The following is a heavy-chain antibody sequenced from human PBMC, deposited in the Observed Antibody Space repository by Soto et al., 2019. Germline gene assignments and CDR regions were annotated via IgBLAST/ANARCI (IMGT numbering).Heavy chain of an antibody. J-gene: IGHJ3*02. Sequence: EVQLVESGGGLIQPGGSLRLSCAVSGFTVSNNYMSWVRQAPGKGLEGVSVIYSGGHTAYGDSVKGRFTISRDNSKNTLYLQMNSLRADDTAVYYCARDRVAGIWGDAFDIWGQGTMVTVSS. CDR1: GFTVSNNY. CDR2: IYSGGHT. CDR3: ARDRVAGIWGDAFDI. D-gene: IGHD3-16*01. V-gene: IGHV3-53*01.